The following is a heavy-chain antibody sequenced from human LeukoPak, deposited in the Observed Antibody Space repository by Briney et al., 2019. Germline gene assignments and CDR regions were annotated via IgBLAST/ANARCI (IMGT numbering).Heavy chain of an antibody. V-gene: IGHV1-2*02. Sequence: ASVKVSCKASGYAFTGYYMHWVREAPGQGLEWMGWINPNSGGTNYAQKFLGRVTMTRDTSISTAYMELSRLRSDDTAVYYCARVRGYVWGSYRYTSLFDYWGQGTLVTVSS. D-gene: IGHD3-16*02. CDR3: ARVRGYVWGSYRYTSLFDY. J-gene: IGHJ4*02. CDR1: GYAFTGYY. CDR2: INPNSGGT.